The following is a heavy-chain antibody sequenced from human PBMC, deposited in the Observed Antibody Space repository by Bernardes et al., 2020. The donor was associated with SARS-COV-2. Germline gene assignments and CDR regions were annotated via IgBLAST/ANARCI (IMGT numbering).Heavy chain of an antibody. CDR1: GFTFSSYA. CDR2: ISGGGAST. V-gene: IGHV3-23*01. D-gene: IGHD2-2*01. Sequence: GGSLRLSCAASGFTFSSYAMSWVRQAPGKGLEWVSLISGGGASTYYADSVKGRFTISRDNSQNTLYLQMNSLRAEDTAIYYCAKASRRVPPAGLEAGWGQGTLVTVSS. J-gene: IGHJ4*02. CDR3: AKASRRVPPAGLEAG.